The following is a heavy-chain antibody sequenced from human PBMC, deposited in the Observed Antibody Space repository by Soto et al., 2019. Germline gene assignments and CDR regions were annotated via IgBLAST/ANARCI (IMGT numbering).Heavy chain of an antibody. CDR3: ARRERMDV. CDR2: INPSGGSP. J-gene: IGHJ6*02. CDR1: GYTFTSYF. Sequence: QVQLVQSGAEVKKPGASVKVSCKASGYTFTSYFMHWVRQAPGQGLEWMGIINPSGGSPDYAQKCQGRVTMTRDTSASTVYMELSSLRSEDTAVYYCARRERMDVWGQGTTVTVSS. V-gene: IGHV1-46*01.